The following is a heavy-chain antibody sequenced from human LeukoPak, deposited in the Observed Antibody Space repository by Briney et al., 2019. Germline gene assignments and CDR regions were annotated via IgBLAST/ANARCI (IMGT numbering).Heavy chain of an antibody. Sequence: SETLSLTCTASGGSISSGDYYWSWIRQPPGKGLEWIGYIYYSGSTNYNPSLKSRVTISVDTSKNQFSLKLSSVTAADTAVYYCARASSAYYDFWSGYPNWFDPWGQGTLVTVSS. D-gene: IGHD3-3*01. V-gene: IGHV4-61*08. CDR2: IYYSGST. CDR1: GGSISSGDYY. J-gene: IGHJ5*02. CDR3: ARASSAYYDFWSGYPNWFDP.